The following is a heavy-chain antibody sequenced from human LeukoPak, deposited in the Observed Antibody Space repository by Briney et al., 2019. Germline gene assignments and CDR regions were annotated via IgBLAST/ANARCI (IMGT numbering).Heavy chain of an antibody. J-gene: IGHJ4*02. Sequence: GGSLRLSRAASGFTFSSYWKDWVRPAPGKGLVLVSHINGDGSSTTYADSVKGRFTISRDNAKNTLYLQMNSLRAEDTAVYYCARVVYCSRTSCPLDCWGQGTLVTVSS. V-gene: IGHV3-74*01. CDR2: INGDGSST. CDR3: ARVVYCSRTSCPLDC. CDR1: GFTFSSYW. D-gene: IGHD2-2*01.